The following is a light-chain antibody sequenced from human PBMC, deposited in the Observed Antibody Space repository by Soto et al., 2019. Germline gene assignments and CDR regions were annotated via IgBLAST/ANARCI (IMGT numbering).Light chain of an antibody. Sequence: EIVMTQTPATLSVSPGERATLSCRASQSVNSNLAWYQQRPGQAPRLLIYGASTRATGIPARFSGSGSGTEFTLTISSLQSEDFAVYSCQQYNDWPQTFGQGTK. CDR1: QSVNSN. J-gene: IGKJ1*01. CDR3: QQYNDWPQT. V-gene: IGKV3-15*01. CDR2: GAS.